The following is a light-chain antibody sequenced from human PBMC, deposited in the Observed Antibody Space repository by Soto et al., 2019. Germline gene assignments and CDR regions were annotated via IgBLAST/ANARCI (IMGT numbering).Light chain of an antibody. CDR3: QQYETYWT. CDR2: KAS. V-gene: IGKV1-5*03. Sequence: IQMTHSPSTLSASVGYRVTITFRASQSISSWLAWYQQKPGKAPKLLIYKASILESGVPSRFSGSGFGTGFTLTISSLQPDDFATYYCQQYETYWTFGQGTKVDI. CDR1: QSISSW. J-gene: IGKJ1*01.